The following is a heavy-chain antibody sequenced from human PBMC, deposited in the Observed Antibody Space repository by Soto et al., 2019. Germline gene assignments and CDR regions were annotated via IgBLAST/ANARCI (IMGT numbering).Heavy chain of an antibody. J-gene: IGHJ6*02. V-gene: IGHV3-66*01. CDR3: VRENYCSGMDV. CDR1: GFTVSVNL. CDR2: INSGGST. Sequence: EVQLVESGGGLVQPGGSLRLSCAASGFTVSVNLMNWVRQAPGKGLEWVSVINSGGSTDYADSVKGRFTISRDISRNTLYLQMNSLRAEDTAVYYCVRENYCSGMDVWGQGTTVTVSS.